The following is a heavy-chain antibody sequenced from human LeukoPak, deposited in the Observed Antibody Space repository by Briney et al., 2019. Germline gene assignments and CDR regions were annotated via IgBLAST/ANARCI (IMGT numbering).Heavy chain of an antibody. J-gene: IGHJ4*02. Sequence: PGGSLRLSCAASGLTFSNYWMSWVRQAPGKGLEWVANIKEDGSEKYYVDSMKGRFTISWDNAKNSLYLQMSSLRVEDTAVYYCARDRTGGYFDYWGQGTLVTVSS. V-gene: IGHV3-7*03. CDR3: ARDRTGGYFDY. CDR2: IKEDGSEK. D-gene: IGHD4-23*01. CDR1: GLTFSNYW.